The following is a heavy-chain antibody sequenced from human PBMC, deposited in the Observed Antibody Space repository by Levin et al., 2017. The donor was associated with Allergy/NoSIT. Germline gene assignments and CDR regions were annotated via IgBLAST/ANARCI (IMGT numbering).Heavy chain of an antibody. D-gene: IGHD5-12*01. CDR1: GFTFSDYY. CDR3: VRAGLGGSGYYGH. J-gene: IGHJ4*02. V-gene: IGHV3-11*05. CDR2: ISATSSYI. Sequence: LSLTCAASGFTFSDYYMSWIRQAPGKGLEWISYISATSSYINYADSVKGRFTISRDNAQNSLSLQMNNLRADDTAVYYCVRAGLGGSGYYGHWGQGTLVTVSS.